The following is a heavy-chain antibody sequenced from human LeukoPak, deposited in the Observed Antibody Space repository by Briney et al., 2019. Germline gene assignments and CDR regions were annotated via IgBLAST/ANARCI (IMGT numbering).Heavy chain of an antibody. CDR2: IYYSGST. J-gene: IGHJ6*03. D-gene: IGHD6-19*01. CDR3: ARTVDSSGWYPYYYYMDV. Sequence: ASETLSLTCTVSGGSVSSSDYYWAWIRQPPGKGLEWIGTIYYSGSTYYNPSLKSRVTISVDTSKNQFSLKLSSVTAADTAVYYCARTVDSSGWYPYYYYMDVWGKGTTVTVSS. V-gene: IGHV4-39*07. CDR1: GGSVSSSDYY.